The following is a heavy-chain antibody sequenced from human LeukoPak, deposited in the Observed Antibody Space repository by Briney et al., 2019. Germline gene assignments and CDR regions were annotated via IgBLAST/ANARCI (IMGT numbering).Heavy chain of an antibody. D-gene: IGHD1-26*01. CDR1: RGSISGNY. V-gene: IGHV4-59*01. CDR3: ASPSGSYYGFDI. Sequence: SETLSLTCTVSRGSISGNYWSWIRQPPGKGLEWIGYIHYSGSTNYNPSLKSRVTISLDTSKNQFSLRLSSVTAADTAVYYCASPSGSYYGFDIWGQGTMVTVSS. J-gene: IGHJ3*02. CDR2: IHYSGST.